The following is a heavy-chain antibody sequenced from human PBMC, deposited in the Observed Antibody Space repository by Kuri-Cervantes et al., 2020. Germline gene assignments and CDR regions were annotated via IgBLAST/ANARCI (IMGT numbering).Heavy chain of an antibody. J-gene: IGHJ4*02. CDR2: VSYDGINK. V-gene: IGHV3-33*01. Sequence: GESLKISCAASGFTFSNYAMHWVRQAPGKGLEWVAVVSYDGINKYYADSVKGRFTISRDNAKNSLYLQMNSLRAEDTAVYYCARGDYGDYGASLFDYWGQGTLVTVSS. D-gene: IGHD4-17*01. CDR3: ARGDYGDYGASLFDY. CDR1: GFTFSNYA.